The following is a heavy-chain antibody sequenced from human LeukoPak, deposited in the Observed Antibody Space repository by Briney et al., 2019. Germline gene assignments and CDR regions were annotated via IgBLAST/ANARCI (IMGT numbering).Heavy chain of an antibody. Sequence: SVKVSCKASGGTFSSYAISWVRQAPGQGLEWMGRIIPILGIANYAQKFQGRVTITADKSTSTAYMELSSLRSEDTAVYYCARDPPRAAAGTNWFDPWGQGTLITVSS. CDR3: ARDPPRAAAGTNWFDP. J-gene: IGHJ5*02. CDR2: IIPILGIA. D-gene: IGHD6-13*01. CDR1: GGTFSSYA. V-gene: IGHV1-69*04.